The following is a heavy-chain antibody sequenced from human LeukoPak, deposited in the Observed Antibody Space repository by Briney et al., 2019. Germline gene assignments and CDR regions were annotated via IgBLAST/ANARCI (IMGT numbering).Heavy chain of an antibody. CDR2: IYHSGST. J-gene: IGHJ4*02. D-gene: IGHD3-9*01. Sequence: SETLSLTCTVSGGSISSSSYYWGWIRQPPGKGLEWIGSIYHSGSTYYNPSLKSRVTISVDTSKSQFSLKLSSVTAADTAVYYCAKDQHYYDILNFDYWGQGTLVTVSS. CDR1: GGSISSSSYY. CDR3: AKDQHYYDILNFDY. V-gene: IGHV4-39*07.